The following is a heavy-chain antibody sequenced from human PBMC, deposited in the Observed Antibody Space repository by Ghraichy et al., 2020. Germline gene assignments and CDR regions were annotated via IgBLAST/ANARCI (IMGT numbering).Heavy chain of an antibody. CDR3: VKGMGALLARDAFEI. J-gene: IGHJ3*02. CDR1: GFTFSNYA. Sequence: RGSLRLSCSASGFTFSNYAMYWVRQAPGKGLEYVSATATHGGSTYHADSVKGRFTISRDNSKNTLYLHMNSLRPEDTAVYFCVKGMGALLARDAFEIWGQGT. V-gene: IGHV3-64D*09. CDR2: TATHGGST. D-gene: IGHD1-26*01.